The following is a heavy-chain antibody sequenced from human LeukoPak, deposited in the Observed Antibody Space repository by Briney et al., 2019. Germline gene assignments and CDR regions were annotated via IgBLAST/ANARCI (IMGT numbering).Heavy chain of an antibody. CDR2: VYYSGST. J-gene: IGHJ3*02. CDR3: ARDLQRHDAFDI. CDR1: GGSVSGYY. Sequence: SETLSLTCVVSGGSVSGYYWGWIRQPPGRGLEWLGYVYYSGSTNYNPSFKSRVAISVDTAKNQFSLKLTSVIAADTAVYYCARDLQRHDAFDIWGQGTMVTVSS. V-gene: IGHV4-59*02.